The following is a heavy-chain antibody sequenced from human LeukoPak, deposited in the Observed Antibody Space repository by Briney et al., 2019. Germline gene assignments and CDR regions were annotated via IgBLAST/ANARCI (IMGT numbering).Heavy chain of an antibody. Sequence: SETLSLTCTVSGGSISSYYWSWIRQPAGKGLEWIGRIYTSGSTNYNPSLKSRVTMSVDTSKNQFSLKLSSVTAADTAVYYCARDPGYGGTTDAFDIWGQGTMVTVSS. V-gene: IGHV4-4*07. CDR1: GGSISSYY. J-gene: IGHJ3*02. CDR3: ARDPGYGGTTDAFDI. CDR2: IYTSGST. D-gene: IGHD4-23*01.